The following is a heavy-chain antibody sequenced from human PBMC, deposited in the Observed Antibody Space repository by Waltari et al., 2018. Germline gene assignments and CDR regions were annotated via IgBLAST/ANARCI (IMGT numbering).Heavy chain of an antibody. CDR1: VFSWSRHC. V-gene: IGHV3-23*01. J-gene: IGHJ4*02. CDR3: AKLPSNYGDY. D-gene: IGHD4-4*01. CDR2: IIGSDGTT. Sequence: VQVLESGGGLVQPGGSLRLSCAASVFSWSRHCMGWVRQAPGKGLEWVSVIIGSDGTTYYADSVKGRFTISRDDSKNTLFLQMHSLRAEDTAVYYCAKLPSNYGDYWGPGTLVTVSS.